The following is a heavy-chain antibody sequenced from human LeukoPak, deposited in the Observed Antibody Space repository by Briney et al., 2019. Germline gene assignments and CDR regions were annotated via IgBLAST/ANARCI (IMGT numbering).Heavy chain of an antibody. D-gene: IGHD2-8*01. V-gene: IGHV1-18*01. J-gene: IGHJ1*01. CDR1: GYTFTSYG. Sequence: GASVKVSCKASGYTFTSYGISWVRQAPGQGLEWVGWISPYTGKTNYAQKFQVRVIVTTDTSTSTAYMELRSLRSEDTAVYYCATCHCTNGVCYGECEYFQHWGQGTLVTVSS. CDR2: ISPYTGKT. CDR3: ATCHCTNGVCYGECEYFQH.